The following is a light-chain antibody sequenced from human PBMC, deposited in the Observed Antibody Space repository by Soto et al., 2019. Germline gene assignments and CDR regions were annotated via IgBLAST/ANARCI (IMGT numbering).Light chain of an antibody. J-gene: IGKJ4*01. CDR1: LSVTSNY. Sequence: EIVLTQSPGILSWSPGERATLSCRASLSVTSNYLAWYQQKPGQAPRLLIYGASSRATGIPDRFSGSGSGKDFTHPISSLESEDFEVYPCQQYGSSPQLSFGGGTKVEIK. CDR2: GAS. CDR3: QQYGSSPQLS. V-gene: IGKV3-20*01.